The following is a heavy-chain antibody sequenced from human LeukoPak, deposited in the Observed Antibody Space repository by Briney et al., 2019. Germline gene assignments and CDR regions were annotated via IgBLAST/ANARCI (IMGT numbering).Heavy chain of an antibody. CDR2: IYYSGST. CDR1: GGSISSYY. J-gene: IGHJ5*02. Sequence: SETLSLTCTVSGGSISSYYWSWIRQPPGKGLEWIGYIYYSGSTNYNPSLKSRVTISVDTSKNQFSLKLSSVTAADTAVYYCARAGRITMVRDLDWFDPWGQGTLVTVSS. CDR3: ARAGRITMVRDLDWFDP. D-gene: IGHD3-10*01. V-gene: IGHV4-59*01.